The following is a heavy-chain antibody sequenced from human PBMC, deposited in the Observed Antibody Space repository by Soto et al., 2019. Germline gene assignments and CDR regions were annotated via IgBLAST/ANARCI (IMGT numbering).Heavy chain of an antibody. Sequence: SETLSLTCTVSGGSMSSSHYWIWIRQSPGKGLEWIGYIYYSGGTNYNPSLKSRVTISVDTSKNQFSLKLSSVTAADTAVYYCARLGYSSGWYIGYWGQGTLVTVSS. CDR1: GGSMSSSHY. CDR3: ARLGYSSGWYIGY. J-gene: IGHJ4*02. V-gene: IGHV4-59*08. D-gene: IGHD6-19*01. CDR2: IYYSGGT.